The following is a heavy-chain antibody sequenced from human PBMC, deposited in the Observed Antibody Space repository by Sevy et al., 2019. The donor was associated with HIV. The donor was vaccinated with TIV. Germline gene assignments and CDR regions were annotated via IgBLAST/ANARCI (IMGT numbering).Heavy chain of an antibody. CDR3: ATDSWYCSGGSCYPDYGMDV. V-gene: IGHV3-33*01. CDR2: IWYDGSNK. Sequence: GGSLRLSCAASGFTFSSYGMHWVRQAPGKGLEWVAVIWYDGSNKYYADSVKGRFTISKDNSKHTLYLQMNNLRAEDTAVYYCATDSWYCSGGSCYPDYGMDVRGQGTTVTVSS. CDR1: GFTFSSYG. J-gene: IGHJ6*02. D-gene: IGHD2-15*01.